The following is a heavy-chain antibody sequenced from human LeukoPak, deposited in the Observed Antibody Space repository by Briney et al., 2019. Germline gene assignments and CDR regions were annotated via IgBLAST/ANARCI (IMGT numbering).Heavy chain of an antibody. D-gene: IGHD6-13*01. CDR1: GFTVSSNY. V-gene: IGHV3-53*05. CDR3: AKGSSSWMLGGYFQH. J-gene: IGHJ1*01. Sequence: PGGSLRLSCAASGFTVSSNYMSWVRQAPGKGLEWVSVIYSGGSTYYADSVKGRFTISRDNSKNTLYLQMNSLRAEDTALYYCAKGSSSWMLGGYFQHWGQGTLVTVSS. CDR2: IYSGGST.